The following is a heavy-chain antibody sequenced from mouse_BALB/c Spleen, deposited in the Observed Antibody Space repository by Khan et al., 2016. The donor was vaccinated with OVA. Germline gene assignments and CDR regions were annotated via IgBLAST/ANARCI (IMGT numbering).Heavy chain of an antibody. V-gene: IGHV5-6-4*01. Sequence: EVELVESGGGLVRPGGYLKLSCAASGFSFSSYSMSWVRQTPEKRLEWVATISSGGSYTYYPDSVKGRFTSSVVNAKNTQHLQGNSLRAEDTAMYYGTGHRGYYGSSPYFDYWGQGTTLTVSS. CDR2: ISSGGSYT. J-gene: IGHJ2*01. CDR3: TGHRGYYGSSPYFDY. CDR1: GFSFSSYS. D-gene: IGHD1-1*01.